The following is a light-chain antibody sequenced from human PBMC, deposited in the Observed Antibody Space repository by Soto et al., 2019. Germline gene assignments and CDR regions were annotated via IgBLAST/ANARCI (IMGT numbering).Light chain of an antibody. V-gene: IGKV3-11*01. Sequence: EIVLTQSPGTLSLSPGEGATLSCRASQSVSSYLAWYQQKPGQAPRLLIYDASNRATGIPARFSGSGSGTDFTLTISSLEPEDFAVYYCQQRSNWITFGQGTRLEI. CDR1: QSVSSY. CDR2: DAS. CDR3: QQRSNWIT. J-gene: IGKJ5*01.